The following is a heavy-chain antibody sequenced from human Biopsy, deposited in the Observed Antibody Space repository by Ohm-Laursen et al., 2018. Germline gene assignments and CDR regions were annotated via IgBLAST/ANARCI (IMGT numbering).Heavy chain of an antibody. J-gene: IGHJ4*02. V-gene: IGHV3-66*01. D-gene: IGHD2-15*01. Sequence: GSLRLSCSAFGFTVYNNYMTWVRQAPGKGLEWVSLIYSGGDTRYADSVKGRFTISRDNAKDSLDLQMSSLRVEDTALYYCASAHQYCSATTCNGGSDFWGQGTLVTVSS. CDR3: ASAHQYCSATTCNGGSDF. CDR2: IYSGGDT. CDR1: GFTVYNNY.